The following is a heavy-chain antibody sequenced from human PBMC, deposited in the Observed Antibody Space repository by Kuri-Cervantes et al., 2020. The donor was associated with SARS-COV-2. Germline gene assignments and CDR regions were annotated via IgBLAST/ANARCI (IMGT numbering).Heavy chain of an antibody. J-gene: IGHJ4*02. D-gene: IGHD3-22*01. CDR3: ARAISYYYDSSGYYPMGGFDY. CDR2: FDPEDGET. Sequence: ASVKVSCKVSGYTLTELSMHWVRQAPGKGLEWMGGFDPEDGETIYAQKLQGRVTMTTDTSTSTAYMELRSLRSDDTAVYYCARAISYYYDSSGYYPMGGFDYWGQGTLVTVSS. CDR1: GYTLTELS. V-gene: IGHV1-24*01.